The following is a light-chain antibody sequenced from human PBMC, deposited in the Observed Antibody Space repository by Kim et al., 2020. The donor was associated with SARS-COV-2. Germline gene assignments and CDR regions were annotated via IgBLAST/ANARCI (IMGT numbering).Light chain of an antibody. CDR1: QSVSNY. CDR2: DAS. V-gene: IGKV3-11*01. J-gene: IGKJ1*01. CDR3: QHHNNWPRT. Sequence: EIVLTQSPATLSLSPGERATLSCRASQSVSNYLAWYQQKPAQAPRLLIYDASNRATGVPAKFSGSGSETDFTLTISSLEPEDFAVYYCQHHNNWPRTFGQGTRVDIK.